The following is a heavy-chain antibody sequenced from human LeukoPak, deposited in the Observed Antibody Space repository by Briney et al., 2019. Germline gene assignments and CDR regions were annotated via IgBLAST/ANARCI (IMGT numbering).Heavy chain of an antibody. CDR1: GYTFTGYY. V-gene: IGHV1-2*02. D-gene: IGHD2-2*01. Sequence: ASVKVSCKASGYTFTGYYMHWVRQAPGQGLEWMGWINPNSGGTNYAQKFQGRVTMTRDTSISTAYMELSRLRSDDTAVYYCARDPTYCSSTSCSESRRFDPWGQGTLVTVSS. CDR3: ARDPTYCSSTSCSESRRFDP. CDR2: INPNSGGT. J-gene: IGHJ5*02.